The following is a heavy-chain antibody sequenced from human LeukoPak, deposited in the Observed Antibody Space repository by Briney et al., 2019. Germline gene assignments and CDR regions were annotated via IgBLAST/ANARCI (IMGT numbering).Heavy chain of an antibody. CDR1: RYTFTGYY. CDR3: ASSSGYYYVADY. D-gene: IGHD3-22*01. CDR2: LNPNSGGT. J-gene: IGHJ4*02. Sequence: ASVKVSCKASRYTFTGYYMHWVRQAPGQGLEWMGRLNPNSGGTNYAQKFQGRVTMTRDTSISTAYMELSRLRSDDTAVYYCASSSGYYYVADYWGQGTLVTLSS. V-gene: IGHV1-2*06.